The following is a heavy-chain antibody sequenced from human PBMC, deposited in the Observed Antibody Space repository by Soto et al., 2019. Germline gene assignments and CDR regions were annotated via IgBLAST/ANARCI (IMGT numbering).Heavy chain of an antibody. CDR2: IYYSGST. J-gene: IGHJ6*02. CDR1: GGSVSSGSYY. V-gene: IGHV4-61*01. CDR3: ARGDCGGDCYYYYYYAMDV. D-gene: IGHD2-21*02. Sequence: SETLSLTCTVSGGSVSSGSYYWSWIRQPPGKGLEWIGYIYYSGSTNYNPSLKSRVTISVDTSKNQFSLKLSSVTAADTAVYYCARGDCGGDCYYYYYYAMDVWGQGTTVTVS.